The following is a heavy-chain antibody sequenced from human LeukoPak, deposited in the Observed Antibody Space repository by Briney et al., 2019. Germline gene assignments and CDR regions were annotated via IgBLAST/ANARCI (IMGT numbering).Heavy chain of an antibody. V-gene: IGHV3-30*02. J-gene: IGHJ4*02. CDR1: GITFSNYG. D-gene: IGHD3-10*01. CDR2: IRFDGSNR. Sequence: GGSLRLSCVASGITFSNYGMHWVRQAPGKGLEWVAFIRFDGSNRYYADSVKGRFTISRDTSKNTLFLQMNSLRAEDTAVYYCAPPPYGSAPKDWGQGTLVTASS. CDR3: APPPYGSAPKD.